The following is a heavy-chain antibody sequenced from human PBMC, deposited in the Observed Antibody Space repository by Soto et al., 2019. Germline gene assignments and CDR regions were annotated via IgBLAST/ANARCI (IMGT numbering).Heavy chain of an antibody. V-gene: IGHV4-59*01. CDR3: ARDPAYCSSTSCRNWFDP. D-gene: IGHD2-2*01. Sequence: SETLSLTCTVSGGSISSYYWSWIRQPPGKGLEWIGYIYYSGSTNYNPSLKSRVTISVDTSENQFSLKLSSVTAADTAVYYCARDPAYCSSTSCRNWFDPWGQGTLVTVSS. J-gene: IGHJ5*02. CDR2: IYYSGST. CDR1: GGSISSYY.